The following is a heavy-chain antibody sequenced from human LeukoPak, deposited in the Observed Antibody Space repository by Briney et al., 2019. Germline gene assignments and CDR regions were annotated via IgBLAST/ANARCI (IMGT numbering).Heavy chain of an antibody. CDR2: ISHSGST. Sequence: SETLSLTCAVYGGSFSGYYWSWIRQPPGKGLEWIGEISHSGSTNYNPSLKSRVTISVDTSKNQFSLKLSSVTAADTAVYYCARAGYGGYARRYYFDYWGQGTLVTVSS. V-gene: IGHV4-34*01. CDR3: ARAGYGGYARRYYFDY. D-gene: IGHD5-12*01. CDR1: GGSFSGYY. J-gene: IGHJ4*02.